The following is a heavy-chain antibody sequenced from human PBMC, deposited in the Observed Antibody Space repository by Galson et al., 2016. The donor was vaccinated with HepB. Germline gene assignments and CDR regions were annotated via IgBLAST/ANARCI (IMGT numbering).Heavy chain of an antibody. Sequence: TLSLTCTVSGGSISSGDYYWSWIRQPPGKGLEWIGYIYHSGSTYYNPSLKSRVTISVDTSKNQFSLKLSSVTAADTAVYYCARDREVGANWFDPWGQGTLVTVSS. CDR3: ARDREVGANWFDP. J-gene: IGHJ5*02. D-gene: IGHD1-26*01. CDR2: IYHSGST. CDR1: GGSISSGDYY. V-gene: IGHV4-30-4*01.